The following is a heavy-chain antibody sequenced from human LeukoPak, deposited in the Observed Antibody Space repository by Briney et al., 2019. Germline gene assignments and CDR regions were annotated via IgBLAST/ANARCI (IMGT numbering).Heavy chain of an antibody. D-gene: IGHD3-9*01. Sequence: SVKVSYKASGGTFSSYAISWVRQAPGQGLEWMGGIIPIFGTANYAQKFQGRVTITTDESTSTAYMELSSLRSEDTAVYYCARGNSHDILTGHDYWGQGTLVTVSS. CDR3: ARGNSHDILTGHDY. J-gene: IGHJ4*02. V-gene: IGHV1-69*05. CDR1: GGTFSSYA. CDR2: IIPIFGTA.